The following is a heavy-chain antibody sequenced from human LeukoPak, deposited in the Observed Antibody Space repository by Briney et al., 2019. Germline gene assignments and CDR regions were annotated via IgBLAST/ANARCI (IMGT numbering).Heavy chain of an antibody. CDR1: GGSISSDGYS. CDR2: IYHSGST. CDR3: ARGYSYGSAFDY. D-gene: IGHD5-18*01. Sequence: SETLSLTCAVSGGSISSDGYSWSWIRQPPGKGLEWIGYIYHSGSTYYNPSLKSRVTISVDRSKNQFSLKLSSVTAADTAVYYCARGYSYGSAFDYWGQGTLVTVSS. J-gene: IGHJ4*02. V-gene: IGHV4-30-2*01.